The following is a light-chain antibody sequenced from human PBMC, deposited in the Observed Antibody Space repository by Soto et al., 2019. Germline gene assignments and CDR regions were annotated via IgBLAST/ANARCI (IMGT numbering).Light chain of an antibody. CDR1: QSLAANY. Sequence: EIVLTQSPGILSLSPGERATLSCRASQSLAANYLAWYQQKPGQAPRLLISGASSRATGIPDRFSGSGSGTDFTLTISRLEPEDSAVYHCHPYVTSPTFGPGTKVEIK. CDR2: GAS. CDR3: HPYVTSPT. J-gene: IGKJ3*01. V-gene: IGKV3-20*01.